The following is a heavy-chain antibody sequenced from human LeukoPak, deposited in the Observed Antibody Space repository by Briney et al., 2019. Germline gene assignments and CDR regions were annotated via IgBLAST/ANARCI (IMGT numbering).Heavy chain of an antibody. D-gene: IGHD3-22*01. V-gene: IGHV3-48*01. CDR2: ISSSSSTI. Sequence: GGSLRLSCAASGFTFSSYSMNWVRQAPGKGLEWVSYISSSSSTIYYADSVKGRFTISRDNAKNSLYLQMNSLRAEDTAVYYCARGGTPIITMIVVVISTRFDYWGQGTLVTVSS. CDR3: ARGGTPIITMIVVVISTRFDY. CDR1: GFTFSSYS. J-gene: IGHJ4*02.